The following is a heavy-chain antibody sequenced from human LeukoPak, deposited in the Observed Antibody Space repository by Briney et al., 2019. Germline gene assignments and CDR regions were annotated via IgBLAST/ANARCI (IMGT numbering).Heavy chain of an antibody. J-gene: IGHJ4*02. Sequence: SETLSLTCTVSGGSISSYYWSWIRQPPGKGLEWIGYIYYSGSTNYNPSLKSRVTISVDTSKNQFSLKLSSVTAADTAVYYCARVVSGYSYGYYFDYWGQGTLVTVSP. CDR3: ARVVSGYSYGYYFDY. CDR1: GGSISSYY. CDR2: IYYSGST. V-gene: IGHV4-59*01. D-gene: IGHD5-18*01.